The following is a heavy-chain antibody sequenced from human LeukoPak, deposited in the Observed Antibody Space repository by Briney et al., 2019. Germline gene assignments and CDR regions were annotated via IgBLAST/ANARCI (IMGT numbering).Heavy chain of an antibody. Sequence: GGSLRLSCAASGFTFSSYSMNWVRQAPGKGLEWVSYISSGSSTIYYADSVKGRFTISRGNAKNSLYLQMNSLRAEDTAVYYCAREWLRRIIDYWGQGTLVTVSS. J-gene: IGHJ4*02. CDR3: AREWLRRIIDY. V-gene: IGHV3-48*01. CDR1: GFTFSSYS. D-gene: IGHD5-12*01. CDR2: ISSGSSTI.